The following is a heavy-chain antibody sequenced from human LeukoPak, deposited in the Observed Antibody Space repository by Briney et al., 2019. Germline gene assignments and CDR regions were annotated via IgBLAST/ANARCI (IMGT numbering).Heavy chain of an antibody. J-gene: IGHJ4*02. Sequence: SQTLSLTCTVSGGSISSSGYYWGWIRQPPGKGLEWVGYIYHSGNTYYNPSLQSRVTISVDTSKNQFSLKLSSVTAADTAVYYCARLIAVAGGYYFDYWGQGTLVTVSS. CDR3: ARLIAVAGGYYFDY. V-gene: IGHV4-30-2*02. CDR2: IYHSGNT. D-gene: IGHD6-19*01. CDR1: GGSISSSGYY.